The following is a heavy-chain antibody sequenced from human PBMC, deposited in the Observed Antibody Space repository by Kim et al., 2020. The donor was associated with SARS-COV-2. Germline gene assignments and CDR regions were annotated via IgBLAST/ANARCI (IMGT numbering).Heavy chain of an antibody. CDR1: GGSISSGGYY. Sequence: SETLSLTCTVSGGSISSGGYYWSWIRQHPGKGLEWIGYIYYSGSTYYNPSLKSRVTISVDTSKNQFSLKLSSVTAADTAAYYCASFIAVAGRAYDYWGQGTLVTVSS. CDR2: IYYSGST. D-gene: IGHD6-19*01. J-gene: IGHJ4*02. CDR3: ASFIAVAGRAYDY. V-gene: IGHV4-31*03.